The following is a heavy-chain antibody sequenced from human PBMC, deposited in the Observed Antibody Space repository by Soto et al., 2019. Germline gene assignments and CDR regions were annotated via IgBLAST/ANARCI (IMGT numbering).Heavy chain of an antibody. CDR3: ARRWTTGEIEY. Sequence: ASVKVSCKASGYNLMTYGVQWVRQAPGQGLEWMGWINPGSGDTKYSDKFQGRVAITRDTSASTVYMELSSLRSEDTAVYYCARRWTTGEIEYWGQGTLVTSPQ. CDR1: GYNLMTYG. J-gene: IGHJ4*02. V-gene: IGHV1-3*01. D-gene: IGHD4-17*01. CDR2: INPGSGDT.